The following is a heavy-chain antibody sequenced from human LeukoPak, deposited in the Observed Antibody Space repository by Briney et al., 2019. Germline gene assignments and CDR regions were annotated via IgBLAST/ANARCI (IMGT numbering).Heavy chain of an antibody. J-gene: IGHJ4*02. V-gene: IGHV3-66*01. CDR3: ATGERMVRGDGVDY. D-gene: IGHD3-10*01. Sequence: HAGGSLRLSCAASGFTVRNNYMSWVRQAPGKGLEWVSVIYSGGSTYYADSVKGRFTISRDNSKNTLYLQMNSLRAEDTAVYFCATGERMVRGDGVDYWGQGTLVTVSS. CDR2: IYSGGST. CDR1: GFTVRNNY.